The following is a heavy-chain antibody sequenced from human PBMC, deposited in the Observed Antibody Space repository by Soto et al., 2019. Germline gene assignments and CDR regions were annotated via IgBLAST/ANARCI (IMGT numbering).Heavy chain of an antibody. D-gene: IGHD1-20*01. V-gene: IGHV2-70*13. CDR1: GFSLTSPGMC. J-gene: IGHJ6*02. Sequence: SGPTLVNPTETLTLTCTFSGFSLTSPGMCVSWIRQHPGKALEWLALIERDDDDKYYSTSLKTRLTISKDTRKNQVVLTMANMDPADTGTYYCARSIRGPRRFNGMDVWGQGTTVTVSS. CDR2: IERDDDDK. CDR3: ARSIRGPRRFNGMDV.